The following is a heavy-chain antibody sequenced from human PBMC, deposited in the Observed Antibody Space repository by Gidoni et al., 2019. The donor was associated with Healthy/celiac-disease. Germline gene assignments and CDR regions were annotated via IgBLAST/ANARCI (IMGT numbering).Heavy chain of an antibody. CDR3: AREEDGDYRTIDY. D-gene: IGHD4-17*01. CDR1: GGSISRGDYY. J-gene: IGHJ4*02. CDR2: IYYSGST. V-gene: IGHV4-30-4*01. Sequence: QVQLQESGPGLVKPSQTLSLTCTVSGGSISRGDYYWSWIRQPPGKGLEWIGYIYYSGSTYYNPSLKSRVTISVDTSKNQFSLKLSSVTAADTAVYYCAREEDGDYRTIDYWGQGTLVTVSS.